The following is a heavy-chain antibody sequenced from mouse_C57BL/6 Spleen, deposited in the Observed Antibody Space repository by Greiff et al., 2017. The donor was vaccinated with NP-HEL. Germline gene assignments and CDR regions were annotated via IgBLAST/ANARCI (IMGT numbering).Heavy chain of an antibody. D-gene: IGHD3-2*02. J-gene: IGHJ3*01. CDR1: GYTFTSYW. V-gene: IGHV1-53*01. CDR3: ARKGSSGPAWFAY. Sequence: QVQLQQPGTGLVKPGASVKLSCKASGYTFTSYWMHWVKQRPGQGLEWIGNINPSNGGTNYNEKFKSKATLTVDKSSSTAYMQLSSLTSEDSAVYYCARKGSSGPAWFAYWGQGTLVTVSA. CDR2: INPSNGGT.